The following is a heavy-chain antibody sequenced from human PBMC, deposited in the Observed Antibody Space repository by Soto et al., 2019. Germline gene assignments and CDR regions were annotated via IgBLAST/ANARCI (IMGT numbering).Heavy chain of an antibody. CDR2: ISYDGSNK. CDR3: ARDPSDMVATIGYYYYAMDV. Sequence: PGGSLRLSCAASGFTFSSYGMHWVRQAPGKGLEWVAVISYDGSNKYYADSVKGRFTISRDNSKNTLYLQMNSLRADDTAVYYCARDPSDMVATIGYYYYAMDVWGQGTTVTVSS. J-gene: IGHJ6*02. V-gene: IGHV3-30*03. D-gene: IGHD5-12*01. CDR1: GFTFSSYG.